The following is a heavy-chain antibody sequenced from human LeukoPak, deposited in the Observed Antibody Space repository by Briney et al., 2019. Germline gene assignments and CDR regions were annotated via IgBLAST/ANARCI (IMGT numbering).Heavy chain of an antibody. V-gene: IGHV1-2*02. CDR2: INPNSGGT. Sequence: ASVKVSRKASGYTFTAYYIHWVRQAPGQGLEWTGWINPNSGGTNYAQKFQGRVTMTRDTSISTAYMELSRLRSDDTAVYYCARDRDYGSGIFDYWGQGTLVTVSS. J-gene: IGHJ4*02. CDR1: GYTFTAYY. CDR3: ARDRDYGSGIFDY. D-gene: IGHD3-10*01.